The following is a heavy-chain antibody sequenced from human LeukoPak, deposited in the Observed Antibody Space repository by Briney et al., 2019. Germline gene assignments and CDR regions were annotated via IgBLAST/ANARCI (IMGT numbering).Heavy chain of an antibody. Sequence: GGSLRLSCAASGFTFSSYWMHWVRQAPGKGLVWVSRINTDGSSTSYADSVKGRFTISRDNAKNTLYLQMNSLRAEDTAVYYCARGGQWNGYFDYWGQGTLVTVSS. V-gene: IGHV3-74*01. D-gene: IGHD3-3*01. CDR2: INTDGSST. CDR3: ARGGQWNGYFDY. CDR1: GFTFSSYW. J-gene: IGHJ4*02.